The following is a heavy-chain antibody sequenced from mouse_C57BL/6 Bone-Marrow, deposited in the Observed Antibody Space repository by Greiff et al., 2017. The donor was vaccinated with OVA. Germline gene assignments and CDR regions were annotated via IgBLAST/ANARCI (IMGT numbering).Heavy chain of an antibody. CDR3: ARVRRGAMDY. Sequence: QVHVKQPGAELVMPGASVKLSCKASGYTFTSYWMHWVKQRPGQGLEWIGEIDPSDSYTNYNQKFKGKSTLTVDKSSSTAYMQLSSLTSEDSAVYYCARVRRGAMDYWGQGTSVTVSS. CDR1: GYTFTSYW. J-gene: IGHJ4*01. CDR2: IDPSDSYT. V-gene: IGHV1-69*01.